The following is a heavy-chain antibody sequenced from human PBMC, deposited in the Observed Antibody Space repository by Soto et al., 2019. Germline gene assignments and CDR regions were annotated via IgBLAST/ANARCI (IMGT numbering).Heavy chain of an antibody. V-gene: IGHV3-53*01. CDR1: GFTVSRNY. CDR2: IYSDGTT. D-gene: IGHD3-10*01. CDR3: ARDQFYGSASSNKRYSYFYGMDV. Sequence: PGGSLRLSCAASGFTVSRNYMSWVRQAPGKGLEWVSYIYSDGTTYYADSEKGRFTISRDNSNNTLYLHMNSLRVEDTAAYYCARDQFYGSASSNKRYSYFYGMDVWGQGTTVTVSS. J-gene: IGHJ6*02.